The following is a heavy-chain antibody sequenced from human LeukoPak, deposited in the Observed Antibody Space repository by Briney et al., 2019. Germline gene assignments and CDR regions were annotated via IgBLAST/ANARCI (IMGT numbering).Heavy chain of an antibody. D-gene: IGHD3-10*01. CDR2: IRYDGNNK. V-gene: IGHV3-30*02. CDR1: GFTFSSYG. CDR3: AKEDSGRGGYFYYGMDV. J-gene: IGHJ6*02. Sequence: PGGSLRLSCAASGFTFSSYGMHWVRQAPGKGLEWVAFIRYDGNNKYYADSVKGRFTISRDNSKNTLYLQMNSLRAEDTAVYYCAKEDSGRGGYFYYGMDVWGQGTTVTVSS.